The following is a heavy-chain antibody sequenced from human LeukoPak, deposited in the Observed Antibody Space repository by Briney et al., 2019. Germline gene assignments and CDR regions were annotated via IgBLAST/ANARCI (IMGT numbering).Heavy chain of an antibody. V-gene: IGHV1-2*02. CDR3: ARNGAPGPHYYYMDV. Sequence: GASVKVSCKASGYTFTGQYIHWLRQAPGQGLEWMGWLNPNSGGTNYAKKFQGRVTMTKDTSRSTAYMELNRLRSDDTAVYYCARNGAPGPHYYYMDVWGEGTTVTVSS. J-gene: IGHJ6*03. CDR1: GYTFTGQY. CDR2: LNPNSGGT. D-gene: IGHD2-8*01.